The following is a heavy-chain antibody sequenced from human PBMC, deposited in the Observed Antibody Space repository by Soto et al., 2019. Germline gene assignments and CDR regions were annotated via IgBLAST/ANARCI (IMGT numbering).Heavy chain of an antibody. J-gene: IGHJ5*02. V-gene: IGHV4-59*01. D-gene: IGHD3-3*01. Sequence: QVQLQESGPGLVQPSETLSLTCTVSGDSMSDYYWSWIRQPPGKGLEWIGYIYYSGGANYNPSLRSRVTISVDTSKNQFSLTLSSVTAADTAVYYCARECRGRSFGGYDPWGQGTLVTVSS. CDR3: ARECRGRSFGGYDP. CDR2: IYYSGGA. CDR1: GDSMSDYY.